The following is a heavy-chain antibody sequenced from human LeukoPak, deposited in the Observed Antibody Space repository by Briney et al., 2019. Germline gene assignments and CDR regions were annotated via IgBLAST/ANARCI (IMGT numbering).Heavy chain of an antibody. J-gene: IGHJ4*02. Sequence: GASVKVSCKASGYDFSSYGISWVRQAPGQGLEFMGWISVSTGNTNYAQKLQGRVTMTTDTSTDTAYMELRSLSSDDTALYFCVREVGSTRVQFAFWGQGTLVTVSS. D-gene: IGHD1-26*01. CDR1: GYDFSSYG. CDR3: VREVGSTRVQFAF. CDR2: ISVSTGNT. V-gene: IGHV1-18*01.